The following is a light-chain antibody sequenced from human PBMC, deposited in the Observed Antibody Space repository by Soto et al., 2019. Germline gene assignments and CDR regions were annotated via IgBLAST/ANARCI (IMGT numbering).Light chain of an antibody. CDR1: QSVSSSY. Sequence: EIVLTQSPGTLSLSPGESATLSCRASQSVSSSYLAWYQQKPGQAPRLLIYGASSRATGIPDRFSGSGSGTAFTLTISRLESEDFAVYYCQQYGSSPPYTFGPGTKVDIK. CDR3: QQYGSSPPYT. CDR2: GAS. V-gene: IGKV3-20*01. J-gene: IGKJ3*01.